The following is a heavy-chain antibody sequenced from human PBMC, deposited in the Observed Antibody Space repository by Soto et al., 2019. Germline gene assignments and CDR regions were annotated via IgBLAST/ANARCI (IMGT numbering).Heavy chain of an antibody. Sequence: SETLSLTCAVSGGSISSGGYSWSWIRQPPGKGLEWIGYIYHSGSTYYNPSLKSRVTISVDRSKNQFSLKLSSVTAADTAVYYCARGGTDAFDIWGQGTMVTVSS. V-gene: IGHV4-30-2*01. CDR2: IYHSGST. CDR3: ARGGTDAFDI. D-gene: IGHD1-1*01. J-gene: IGHJ3*02. CDR1: GGSISSGGYS.